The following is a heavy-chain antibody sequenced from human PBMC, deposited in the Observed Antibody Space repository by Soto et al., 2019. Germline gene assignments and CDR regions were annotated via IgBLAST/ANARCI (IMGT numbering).Heavy chain of an antibody. V-gene: IGHV4-31*11. CDR2: IYYSGST. CDR3: ARVSGYSSSWYVGY. Sequence: SETLSLTSAVSVGSISTGGYYRSWIHQHPGKGLEWIGYIYYSGSTYYNPSLKSRVTISVDTSKNQFSLKLSSVTAADTVVYYCARVSGYSSSWYVGYWGQGTLVTVS. J-gene: IGHJ4*02. CDR1: VGSISTGGYY. D-gene: IGHD6-13*01.